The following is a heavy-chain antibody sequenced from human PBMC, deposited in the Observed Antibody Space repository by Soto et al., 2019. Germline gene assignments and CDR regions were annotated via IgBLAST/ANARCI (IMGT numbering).Heavy chain of an antibody. CDR3: ARCIVATFDY. CDR1: GGSISSGGYY. D-gene: IGHD5-12*01. CDR2: IYYSGST. Sequence: SETLSLTCTVSGGSISSGGYYWSWIRQHPGKGLEWIGYIYYSGSTYYNPSLKSRVTISVDTSKNQFSLKLSSVTAADTAVYYCARCIVATFDYWGQGTLVTVSS. J-gene: IGHJ4*02. V-gene: IGHV4-31*03.